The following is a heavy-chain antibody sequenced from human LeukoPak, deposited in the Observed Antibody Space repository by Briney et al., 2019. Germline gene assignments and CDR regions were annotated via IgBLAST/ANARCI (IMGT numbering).Heavy chain of an antibody. Sequence: GGSLRLSCAASGFTFSNYAMNWVRQAPGRGLEWVSAISGSGGSTYYADSVKGWFTISRDNSKNTLYLQMNSLRDDDTAVYYCARPSVITTRQFYFDYWGQGALVTVSS. CDR1: GFTFSNYA. CDR2: ISGSGGST. D-gene: IGHD1-14*01. CDR3: ARPSVITTRQFYFDY. J-gene: IGHJ4*02. V-gene: IGHV3-23*01.